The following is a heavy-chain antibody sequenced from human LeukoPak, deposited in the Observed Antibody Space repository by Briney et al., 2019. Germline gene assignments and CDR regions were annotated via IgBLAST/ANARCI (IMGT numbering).Heavy chain of an antibody. CDR3: AKFRYADYYDSSGYFPYDWFDP. D-gene: IGHD3-22*01. CDR2: ISGSGGST. Sequence: GGSLRLSCAASGFIFSSYAMSWVRQAPGKGLEWVSAISGSGGSTYYADSVKGRFTISRDNSKNTLYLQMNSLRAEDTAVYYCAKFRYADYYDSSGYFPYDWFDPWGQGTLVTVSS. V-gene: IGHV3-23*01. CDR1: GFIFSSYA. J-gene: IGHJ5*02.